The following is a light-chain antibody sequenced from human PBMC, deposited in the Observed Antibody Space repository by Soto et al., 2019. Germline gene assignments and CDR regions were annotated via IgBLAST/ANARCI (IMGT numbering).Light chain of an antibody. CDR1: QSVSSTY. CDR2: RAS. V-gene: IGKV3-20*01. J-gene: IGKJ4*01. CDR3: QQYESSPLT. Sequence: EIVLTQSPDTLSLSPGERATLSCRPSQSVSSTYLAWYQQKPGQAPRLLIYRASTRATGIPDRFSGSGSGTDFTITISRLEPEDFAVYYCQQYESSPLTFGGGTKVEIK.